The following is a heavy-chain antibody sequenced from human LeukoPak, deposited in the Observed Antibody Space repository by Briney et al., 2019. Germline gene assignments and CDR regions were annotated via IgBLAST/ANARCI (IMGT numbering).Heavy chain of an antibody. CDR2: IIPIFGTA. Sequence: SVKVSCKASGGTFSNYAISWVRQAPGQGLQWMGGIIPIFGTANYAQKFQGRVTITPDKSTSTAYMELSSLSSEDTAVYYCAREIMVRGVGYYGMDVWGKGTTVTVSS. J-gene: IGHJ6*04. V-gene: IGHV1-69*06. CDR3: AREIMVRGVGYYGMDV. CDR1: GGTFSNYA. D-gene: IGHD3-10*01.